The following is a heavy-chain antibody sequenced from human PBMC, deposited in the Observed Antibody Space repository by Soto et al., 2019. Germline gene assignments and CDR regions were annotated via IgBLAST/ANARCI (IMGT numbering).Heavy chain of an antibody. CDR2: IYYSGST. D-gene: IGHD3-3*01. V-gene: IGHV4-59*01. CDR3: ARESTIFGVFDY. J-gene: IGHJ4*02. Sequence: SETLSLTCTVSGGSISSYYWSWIRQPPGKGLEWIGYIYYSGSTNYNPSLKSRVTISVDTSKNQFSLKLSSVTAADTAVYYCARESTIFGVFDYWGQGTLVTVSS. CDR1: GGSISSYY.